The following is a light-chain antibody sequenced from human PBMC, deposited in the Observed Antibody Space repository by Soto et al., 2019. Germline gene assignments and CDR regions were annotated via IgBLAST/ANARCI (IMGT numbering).Light chain of an antibody. CDR2: HAS. CDR1: QSVTRN. CDR3: QQYHDWPPLT. J-gene: IGKJ5*01. V-gene: IGKV3-15*01. Sequence: EIVLTQSPVTVSVSPGESVTLSCRASQSVTRNLAWHQQIPGQAPRLLVYHASVRATGIPARFSGSGSGTEFSLTISNLQSEDFAIYVCQQYHDWPPLTFGQGTRLEIK.